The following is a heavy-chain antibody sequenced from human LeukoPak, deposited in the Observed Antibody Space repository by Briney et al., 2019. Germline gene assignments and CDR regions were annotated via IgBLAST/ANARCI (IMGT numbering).Heavy chain of an antibody. V-gene: IGHV3-43*02. CDR3: AKDIRLRGGYDAFDI. D-gene: IGHD3-16*01. J-gene: IGHJ3*02. CDR1: GFTFDEYA. Sequence: GGSLRLSCVASGFTFDEYAMHWVRPAPGKGLEWVSLISGDGVSTFYADSVKDRLTIARENSKNSLYLQMNRLRTEDTALYDCAKDIRLRGGYDAFDIWGQGTMVTVSS. CDR2: ISGDGVST.